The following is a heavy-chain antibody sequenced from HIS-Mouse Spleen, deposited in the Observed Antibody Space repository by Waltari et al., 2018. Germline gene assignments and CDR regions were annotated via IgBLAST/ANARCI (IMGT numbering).Heavy chain of an antibody. V-gene: IGHV3-30*03. J-gene: IGHJ4*02. D-gene: IGHD3-10*01. CDR2: ISYDGSNK. CDR1: GFTFGTYG. CDR3: EGVYGSGSYYFDY. Sequence: QVQLVESGGGVVQPGRSLRLSCAASGFTFGTYGMHWVRQAPGKGLEWVAVISYDGSNKYYADSVKGRFTISRDNSKNTLYLQMNSLRAEDTAVYYCEGVYGSGSYYFDYWGQGTLVTVSS.